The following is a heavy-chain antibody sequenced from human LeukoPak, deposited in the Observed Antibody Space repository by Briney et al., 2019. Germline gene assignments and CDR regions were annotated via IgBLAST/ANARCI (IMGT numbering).Heavy chain of an antibody. Sequence: ASVKVSFKASGYTFTSYGISWVRQAPGQGLEWMGWISAYNGNTNYAQKLQGRVTMTTDTSTSTAYMELRSLRSDDTAVYYCARSGIKLWPYYFDYWGQGTLVTVSS. D-gene: IGHD5-18*01. CDR2: ISAYNGNT. CDR3: ARSGIKLWPYYFDY. V-gene: IGHV1-18*01. CDR1: GYTFTSYG. J-gene: IGHJ4*02.